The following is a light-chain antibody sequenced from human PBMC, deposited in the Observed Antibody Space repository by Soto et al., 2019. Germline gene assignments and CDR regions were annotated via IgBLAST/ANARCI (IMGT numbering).Light chain of an antibody. J-gene: IGKJ1*01. CDR3: QQYGSSGT. Sequence: VLTQSPGTLSLSPGERATLSCRASQSVINNYLAWYQQKPGQAPRLLIYDASNRATGIPDRFSGSGSGTDFTLTISRLEPEDFAVYYCQQYGSSGTFGQGTKVDI. CDR2: DAS. V-gene: IGKV3-20*01. CDR1: QSVINNY.